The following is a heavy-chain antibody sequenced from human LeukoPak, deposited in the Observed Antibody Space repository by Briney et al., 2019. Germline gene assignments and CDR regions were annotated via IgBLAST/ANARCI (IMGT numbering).Heavy chain of an antibody. CDR1: GFTFSSYW. V-gene: IGHV3-74*01. CDR3: ASGGLRSFSVDY. D-gene: IGHD3-16*01. CDR2: INSDGSST. J-gene: IGHJ4*02. Sequence: GGSLRLSCAVSGFTFSSYWMHRVRQAPGKGLVWVSHINSDGSSTNYADSVKGRFTISRDNAKNTLYLQMNSLRADDAAVYFCASGGLRSFSVDYWGQGTLVTVSS.